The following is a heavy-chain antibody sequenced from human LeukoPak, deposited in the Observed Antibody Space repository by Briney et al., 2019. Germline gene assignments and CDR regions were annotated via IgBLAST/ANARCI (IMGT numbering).Heavy chain of an antibody. CDR2: ISAYNGNT. CDR3: VVLLWSRGDY. V-gene: IGHV1-18*01. CDR1: GYTFTSYG. Sequence: ASVKVSCKASGYTFTSYGISWVRQAPGQGLEWMGWISAYNGNTNYAQKPQGRVTMTTDTSTSTAYMELRSLRSDDTAVYYCVVLLWSRGDYWGQGTLVTVSS. D-gene: IGHD3-10*01. J-gene: IGHJ4*02.